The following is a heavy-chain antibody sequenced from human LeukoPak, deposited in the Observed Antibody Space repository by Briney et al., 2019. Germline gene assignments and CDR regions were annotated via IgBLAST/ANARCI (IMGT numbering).Heavy chain of an antibody. V-gene: IGHV4-61*02. J-gene: IGHJ5*02. CDR3: AREDYDFWSGYYIGFDP. Sequence: SETLSLTCTVSGGSISSGSYYWSWIQQPAGKGLEWIGRIYTSGSTNYNPSLKSRVTISVDTSKNQFSLKLSSVTAADTAVYYCAREDYDFWSGYYIGFDPWGQGTLVTVSS. CDR1: GGSISSGSYY. D-gene: IGHD3-3*01. CDR2: IYTSGST.